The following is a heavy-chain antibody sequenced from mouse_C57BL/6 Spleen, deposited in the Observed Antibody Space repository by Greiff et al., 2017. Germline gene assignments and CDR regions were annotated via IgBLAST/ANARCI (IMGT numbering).Heavy chain of an antibody. CDR3: TRRGYYGSSRDWYFDV. V-gene: IGHV1-15*01. D-gene: IGHD1-1*01. CDR2: IDPETGGT. J-gene: IGHJ1*03. CDR1: GYTFTDYE. Sequence: QVQLQQSGAELVRPGASVTLSCKASGYTFTDYEMHWVKQTPVHGLEWIGAIDPETGGTAYNQKFKGKAILTADKSSSTAYMELRSLTSEDSAVYYCTRRGYYGSSRDWYFDVWGTGTTVTVSS.